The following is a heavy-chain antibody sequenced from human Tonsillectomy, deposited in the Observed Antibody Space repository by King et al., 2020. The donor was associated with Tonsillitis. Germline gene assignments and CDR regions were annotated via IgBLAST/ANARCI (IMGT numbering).Heavy chain of an antibody. V-gene: IGHV3-7*03. CDR1: GFTFRNYR. D-gene: IGHD6-25*01. Sequence: VQLVESGGNLVQPGGSLRLSCAPSGFTFRNYRMNWVRQAPGKGLEWVANIDHDGTETQYADSVKGRFTISRDNVNDYLYLVMNRLRVEDTAVYYCARRDGYQVSDSYFSYYMDVWGKGTTVIVSS. CDR3: ARRDGYQVSDSYFSYYMDV. CDR2: IDHDGTET. J-gene: IGHJ6*03.